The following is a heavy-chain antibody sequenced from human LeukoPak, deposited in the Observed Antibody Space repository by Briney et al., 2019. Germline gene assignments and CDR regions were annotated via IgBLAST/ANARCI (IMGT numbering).Heavy chain of an antibody. Sequence: PGGSLRLSCATSGLTVSTNYMGWVRQAPGKGLELVALIYSDGTTHYAGSVRGRFTISRDNSKNTVDLQMNSLRDEDTAIYYCARRTGRYFGSGSAYGMDVWGGGTTVTVSS. J-gene: IGHJ6*04. V-gene: IGHV3-53*01. CDR2: IYSDGTT. CDR1: GLTVSTNY. CDR3: ARRTGRYFGSGSAYGMDV. D-gene: IGHD3-10*01.